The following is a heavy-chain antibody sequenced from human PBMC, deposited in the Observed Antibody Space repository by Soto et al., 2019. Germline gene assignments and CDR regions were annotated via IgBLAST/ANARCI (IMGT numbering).Heavy chain of an antibody. CDR1: GGSISSGGYS. Sequence: ASETLSLTCAVSGGSISSGGYSWSWIRQPPGKGLEWIGYIYHSGSTYYNPSLKSRVTISVDRSKNQFSLKLSSVTAADTAVYYCASLYGDRTDTGYYYGMDVWGQGTTVTVSS. D-gene: IGHD4-17*01. J-gene: IGHJ6*02. V-gene: IGHV4-30-2*01. CDR2: IYHSGST. CDR3: ASLYGDRTDTGYYYGMDV.